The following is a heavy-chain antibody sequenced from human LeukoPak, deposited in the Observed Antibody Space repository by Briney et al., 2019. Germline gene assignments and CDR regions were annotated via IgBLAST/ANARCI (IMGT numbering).Heavy chain of an antibody. V-gene: IGHV3-23*01. CDR1: GFTFSRLA. CDR2: ISASGP. Sequence: GGSLRLSCAASGFTFSRLAMTWVRQAPGKGLEWVSTISASGPYYADAVRGRFTISRDNSRNTLSLQMDSLRAEDTAVYYCAKSSSGRVNWFDPWGQGTLVTVSS. CDR3: AKSSSGRVNWFDP. J-gene: IGHJ5*02. D-gene: IGHD3-10*01.